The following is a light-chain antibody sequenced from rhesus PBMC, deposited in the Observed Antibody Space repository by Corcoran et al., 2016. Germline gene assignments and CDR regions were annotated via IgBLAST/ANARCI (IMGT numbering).Light chain of an antibody. V-gene: IGKV1-25*01. CDR3: QQHNSYPFT. CDR2: KAD. CDR1: QGISRY. Sequence: DIQMTQSPSSLSASVGDTVTITCRASQGISRYLAWYQQKPGKAHKIPIFKADTLQSGVPSRFRCSGSGTDFTLTISSLQPEEFATYYCQQHNSYPFTFGPGTKLDIK. J-gene: IGKJ3*01.